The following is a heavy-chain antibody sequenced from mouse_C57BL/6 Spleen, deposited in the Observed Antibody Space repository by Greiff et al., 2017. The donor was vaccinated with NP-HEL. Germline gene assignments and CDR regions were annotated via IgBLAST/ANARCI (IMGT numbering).Heavy chain of an antibody. J-gene: IGHJ4*01. CDR1: GYAFSSSW. Sequence: VQLQQSGPELVKPGASVKISCKASGYAFSSSWMNWVKQRPGKGLEWIGRIYPGDGDTNYNGKFKGKATLTADKSSSTAYMQLSSLTSEDSAVYCCARGNRNYDAMDDWGQGTSVTVSS. V-gene: IGHV1-82*01. CDR3: ARGNRNYDAMDD. CDR2: IYPGDGDT. D-gene: IGHD2-14*01.